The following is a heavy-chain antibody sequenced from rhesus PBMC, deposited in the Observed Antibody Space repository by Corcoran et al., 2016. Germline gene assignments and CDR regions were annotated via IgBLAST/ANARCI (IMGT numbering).Heavy chain of an antibody. CDR3: AKKSGPLDWLEYYGLDS. Sequence: EVQLVESGGGLVQPGGSLRLSCAASGFTFSSYGMHWVRQAPGKGLEWVSYISNGGGSTYYADSVKGRFTISRDNSKNTLSLQMNSLRAEDTAVYYCAKKSGPLDWLEYYGLDSWGQGVVVTVSS. J-gene: IGHJ6*01. D-gene: IGHD3-3*01. CDR2: ISNGGGST. CDR1: GFTFSSYG. V-gene: IGHV3S5*01.